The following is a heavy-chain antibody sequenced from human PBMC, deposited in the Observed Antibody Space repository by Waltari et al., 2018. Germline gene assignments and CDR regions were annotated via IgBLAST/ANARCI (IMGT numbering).Heavy chain of an antibody. CDR1: GYALSELS. J-gene: IGHJ4*02. Sequence: QVQLEQSGAEVKKPGAAMKVYCKVSGYALSELSMHWVRQAPGEGLEWMGGFNPEDGEIIYAQKFRGRVTMTEDTSTETVYMDLSSLRSEDTAVYYCATSNSGGRRGFDYWGQGTLVTVSS. D-gene: IGHD2-15*01. CDR3: ATSNSGGRRGFDY. V-gene: IGHV1-24*01. CDR2: FNPEDGEI.